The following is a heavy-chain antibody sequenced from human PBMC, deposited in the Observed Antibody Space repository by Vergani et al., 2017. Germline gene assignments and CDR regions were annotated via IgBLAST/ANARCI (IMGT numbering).Heavy chain of an antibody. D-gene: IGHD3-10*01. CDR3: SAQTQSCHDY. V-gene: IGHV3-73*01. Sequence: EVQLLESGGGLVQPGGSLRLSCAASGFVFSESPIHWVRQVPGKGLEWLGHIRRRSEHYATAYGPSLIGRATISRDDSTNPAYLQLSSLGTDYTAIYFCSAQTQSCHDYWGQGTLVAVSS. CDR2: IRRRSEHYAT. CDR1: GFVFSESP. J-gene: IGHJ4*02.